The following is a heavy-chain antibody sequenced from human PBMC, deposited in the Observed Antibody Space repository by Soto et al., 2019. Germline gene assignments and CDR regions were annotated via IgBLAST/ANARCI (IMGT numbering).Heavy chain of an antibody. Sequence: PWGSLRLSCAASGFTFSSYWIHSVRQSAFKWLVWVSRINSDGSSTSYSDSVKGRFTISRDNAKNTLYLQMNSLRAEDTAVYCCARESHYGIDYWGQGTLVTVSS. CDR2: INSDGSST. CDR1: GFTFSSYW. J-gene: IGHJ4*02. V-gene: IGHV3-74*01. D-gene: IGHD4-17*01. CDR3: ARESHYGIDY.